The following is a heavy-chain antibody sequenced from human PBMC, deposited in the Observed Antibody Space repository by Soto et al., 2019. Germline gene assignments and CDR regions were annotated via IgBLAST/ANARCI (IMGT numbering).Heavy chain of an antibody. CDR3: ATARLSNGDPNIYFFYGLDV. D-gene: IGHD3-10*01. CDR2: IIPLFRKT. J-gene: IGHJ6*02. Sequence: QVQLVQSGAEVKRPGSSLKVSCKASGDMFRNSAFSWVRQAPGQGLAWMGVIIPLFRKTDVAQKFQGRVNLTADDSTSSLYMEVSSLTSEDTAVYYCATARLSNGDPNIYFFYGLDVWGQGTTITVSS. V-gene: IGHV1-69*01. CDR1: GDMFRNSA.